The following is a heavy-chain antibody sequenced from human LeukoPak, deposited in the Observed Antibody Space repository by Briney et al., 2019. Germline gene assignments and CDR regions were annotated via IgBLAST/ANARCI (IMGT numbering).Heavy chain of an antibody. Sequence: GGSLRLSCAASGFTFSSYSMNWVRQAPGKGLEWVSSISSSSYIYYADSVKGRFTISRDNAKNSLYLQMNSLRAEDTAVYYCARAEVAVAENDAFDIWGQGTMVTVSS. J-gene: IGHJ3*02. CDR2: ISSSSYI. V-gene: IGHV3-21*01. CDR1: GFTFSSYS. CDR3: ARAEVAVAENDAFDI. D-gene: IGHD6-19*01.